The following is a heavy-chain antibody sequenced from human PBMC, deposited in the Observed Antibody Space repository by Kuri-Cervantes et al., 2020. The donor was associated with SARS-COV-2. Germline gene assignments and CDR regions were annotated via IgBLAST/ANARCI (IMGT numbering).Heavy chain of an antibody. D-gene: IGHD3-10*01. J-gene: IGHJ3*02. CDR3: ARDRPSNYYGSGSSLDAFDI. CDR1: GFTFSSYE. V-gene: IGHV3-21*01. Sequence: GESLKISCAASGFTFSSYEMHWVRQAPGKGLEWVSSISSSSSYIYYADSVKGRFTISRDNAKNSLYLQMNSLRAEDTAVYYCARDRPSNYYGSGSSLDAFDIWGQGTMVTVSS. CDR2: ISSSSSYI.